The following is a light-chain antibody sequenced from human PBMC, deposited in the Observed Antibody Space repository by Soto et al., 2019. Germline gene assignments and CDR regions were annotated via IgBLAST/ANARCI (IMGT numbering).Light chain of an antibody. CDR2: GAS. CDR1: QSVSSSY. CDR3: QHYGSSPGLT. V-gene: IGKV3-20*01. Sequence: PGEGATLSCRASQSVSSSYIAWYQQRPGQTPSLLIYGASTRATGIPDRFSGSGSGTHFTLTISRLEPGDFAVYYCQHYGSSPGLTFGGGTKVEIK. J-gene: IGKJ4*01.